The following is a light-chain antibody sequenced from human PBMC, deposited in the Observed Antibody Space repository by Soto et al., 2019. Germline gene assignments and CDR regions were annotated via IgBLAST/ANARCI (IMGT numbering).Light chain of an antibody. CDR2: EVS. J-gene: IGLJ1*01. CDR3: SSFTTSSTYV. V-gene: IGLV2-18*02. Sequence: QSVLTQPPPGSGSPGQSVAISCTGTSSDIGSYNRVAWYQQPPGTAPKLIIYEVSNRPSGVPDRFSGSKSGNTASLTISGLQAEDEADYYCSSFTTSSTYVFGTGTKVTVL. CDR1: SSDIGSYNR.